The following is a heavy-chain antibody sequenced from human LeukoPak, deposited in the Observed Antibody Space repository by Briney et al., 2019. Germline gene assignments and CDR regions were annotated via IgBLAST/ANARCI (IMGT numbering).Heavy chain of an antibody. CDR2: IKQDGSEK. Sequence: PGGSLRLSCAASGFTFSSYWMSWVRQAPGKGLEWVANIKQDGSEKYYVDSVKGRFTISRDNAKNSLYLQMNSLRAEDTAVYYCARYSSRWAPNYHYGIDVWGQGNTVTVSS. J-gene: IGHJ6*02. CDR3: ARYSSRWAPNYHYGIDV. V-gene: IGHV3-7*01. D-gene: IGHD6-13*01. CDR1: GFTFSSYW.